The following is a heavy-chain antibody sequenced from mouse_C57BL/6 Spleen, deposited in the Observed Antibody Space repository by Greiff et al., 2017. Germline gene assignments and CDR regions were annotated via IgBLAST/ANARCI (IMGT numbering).Heavy chain of an antibody. CDR1: GFTFSSYA. Sequence: EVKLMESGGGLVKPGGSLKLSCAASGFTFSSYAMPWVRQTPEKRLEWVATISDDGSYTYYPDNVKGRFTISRDNAKNNLYLQMSHLKSEDTAMYYCARALSPRAMDYWGQGTSVTVSS. J-gene: IGHJ4*01. D-gene: IGHD3-1*01. V-gene: IGHV5-4*03. CDR2: ISDDGSYT. CDR3: ARALSPRAMDY.